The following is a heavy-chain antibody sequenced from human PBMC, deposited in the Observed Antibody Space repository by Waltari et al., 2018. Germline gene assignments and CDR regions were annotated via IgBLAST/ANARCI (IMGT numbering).Heavy chain of an antibody. D-gene: IGHD3-16*01. CDR3: ATMGAGRAPDY. CDR1: PFPFRRYW. Sequence: EVQLVESGGGLVQPGGSLRVSCAASPFPFRRYWMAWFRQAPGKGLEWVATIRPDGGENFYVDSVKGRFSISRDNAKNSFYLQMNSLRVEDTAIFYCATMGAGRAPDYWGQGTLVTVSS. J-gene: IGHJ4*02. V-gene: IGHV3-7*03. CDR2: IRPDGGEN.